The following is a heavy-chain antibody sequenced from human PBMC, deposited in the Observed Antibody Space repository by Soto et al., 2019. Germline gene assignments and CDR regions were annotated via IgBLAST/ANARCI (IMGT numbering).Heavy chain of an antibody. CDR3: ARDIGSTGDYYYYYYMDV. Sequence: ASVKVSCKASGYTFTSYGISWVRQAPGQGLEWMGWISAYNGNTNYAQKLQGRVTMTTDTSTSTAYMELRSLRSDDTAVYYCARDIGSTGDYYYYYYMDVWGKGTTVTVSS. CDR2: ISAYNGNT. D-gene: IGHD2-2*01. V-gene: IGHV1-18*01. J-gene: IGHJ6*03. CDR1: GYTFTSYG.